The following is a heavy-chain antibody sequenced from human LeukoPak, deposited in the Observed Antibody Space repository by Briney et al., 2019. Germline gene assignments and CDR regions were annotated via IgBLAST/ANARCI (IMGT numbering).Heavy chain of an antibody. V-gene: IGHV3-43*02. Sequence: RGSLRLSCAASGFTFDDYAMHWVRQAPGKGLEWVSLISADGTIYYADSVRGRFTISRDNNKNSLYLQMNSLRTEDTALYYCAKDLGYSSSPDFWGQGTLVTVSS. J-gene: IGHJ4*02. CDR1: GFTFDDYA. CDR2: ISADGTI. CDR3: AKDLGYSSSPDF. D-gene: IGHD6-13*01.